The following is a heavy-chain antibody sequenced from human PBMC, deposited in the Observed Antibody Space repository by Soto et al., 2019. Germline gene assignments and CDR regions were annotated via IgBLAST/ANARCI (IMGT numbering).Heavy chain of an antibody. Sequence: ASVKVSCKASGYTFTSYDINWVRQATGQGLEWMGWMNPNSGNTGYAQKFQGRVTMTRNTSISTAYMELSGLRSEDTAVYYCARGGDYGDYDWFDPWGQGTLVTVSS. CDR1: GYTFTSYD. J-gene: IGHJ5*02. CDR2: MNPNSGNT. D-gene: IGHD4-17*01. CDR3: ARGGDYGDYDWFDP. V-gene: IGHV1-8*01.